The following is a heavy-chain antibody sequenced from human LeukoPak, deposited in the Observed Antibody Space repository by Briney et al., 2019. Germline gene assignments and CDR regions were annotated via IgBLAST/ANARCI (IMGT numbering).Heavy chain of an antibody. V-gene: IGHV3-20*04. D-gene: IGHD5-24*01. CDR3: ARTTDLEMATIFDY. Sequence: GGSLTLSCAASGFTFDNYGMSWVRQAPGKGLEWVCGINWNGGSTGYADSVRGRFTISRDNAKNSLSLQMNSLRAEDTALYYCARTTDLEMATIFDYWGQGTLVTVSS. CDR2: INWNGGST. J-gene: IGHJ4*02. CDR1: GFTFDNYG.